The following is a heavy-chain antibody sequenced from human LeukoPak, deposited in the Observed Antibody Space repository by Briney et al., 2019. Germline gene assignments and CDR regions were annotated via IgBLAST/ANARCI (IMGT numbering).Heavy chain of an antibody. V-gene: IGHV4-31*03. D-gene: IGHD3-10*01. J-gene: IGHJ4*02. Sequence: SETLSLTCTASGGSISSGGYYWSWIRQHPGKGLEWIGYIYYSGSTYYNPSLKSRVTISVDTSKNQFSLKLSSVTAADTAVYYCAREGRMVRGVDYWGQGTLVTVSS. CDR3: AREGRMVRGVDY. CDR1: GGSISSGGYY. CDR2: IYYSGST.